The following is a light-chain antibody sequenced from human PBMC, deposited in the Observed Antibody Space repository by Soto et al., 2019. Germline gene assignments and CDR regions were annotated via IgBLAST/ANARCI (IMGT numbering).Light chain of an antibody. CDR1: QSVSSY. CDR3: QHRSNWPPFT. Sequence: EIVLTQSPATLSLSPEERATLSCRVSQSVSSYLVWFQQKPGQAPRLLIYDASNRATGIPARFSGSGSGTDFTLTISSLEPEDSAVYYCQHRSNWPPFTFGQGTKLEIK. CDR2: DAS. J-gene: IGKJ2*01. V-gene: IGKV3-11*01.